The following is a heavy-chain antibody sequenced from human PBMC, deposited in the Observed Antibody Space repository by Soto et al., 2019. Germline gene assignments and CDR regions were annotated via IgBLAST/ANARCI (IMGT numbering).Heavy chain of an antibody. D-gene: IGHD6-25*01. Sequence: GGSLRLSCAASGFTFDDYTMHWVRQAPGKGLEWVSLISWDGGSTYYADSVKGRFTISRDNSKNSLYLQMNSLRTEDTALYYCAKEAAAHYYFDYWGQGTLVTVSS. CDR3: AKEAAAHYYFDY. CDR1: GFTFDDYT. CDR2: ISWDGGST. J-gene: IGHJ4*02. V-gene: IGHV3-43*01.